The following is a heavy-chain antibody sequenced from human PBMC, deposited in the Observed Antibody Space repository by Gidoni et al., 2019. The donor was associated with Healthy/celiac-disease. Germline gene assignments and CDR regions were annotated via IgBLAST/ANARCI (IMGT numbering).Heavy chain of an antibody. CDR3: ARGEGAGVFDY. CDR1: GGSFSGYY. D-gene: IGHD1-26*01. CDR2: INHSGST. J-gene: IGHJ4*02. V-gene: IGHV4-34*01. Sequence: QVQLQQWGAGLLKPSETLSLTCAVYGGSFSGYYWSWIRQPPGKGLEWIGEINHSGSTNYNPSLKSRVTISVDTSKNQFSLKLSSVTAADTAVYYCARGEGAGVFDYWGQGTLVTVSS.